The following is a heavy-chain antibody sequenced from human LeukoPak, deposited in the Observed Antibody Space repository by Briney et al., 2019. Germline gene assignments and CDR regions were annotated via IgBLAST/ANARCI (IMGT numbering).Heavy chain of an antibody. V-gene: IGHV1-69*13. CDR2: IIPIFGTA. Sequence: SVKVSCKASGGTFSSYAISWVRQAPGQGLEWMGGIIPIFGTANYAQKFQGRVTITADESTSTAYMELSSLRSEDTAVYYCARLEGSRDDYVWGSYRYYFDYWGQGTLVTVSS. CDR3: ARLEGSRDDYVWGSYRYYFDY. D-gene: IGHD3-16*02. J-gene: IGHJ4*02. CDR1: GGTFSSYA.